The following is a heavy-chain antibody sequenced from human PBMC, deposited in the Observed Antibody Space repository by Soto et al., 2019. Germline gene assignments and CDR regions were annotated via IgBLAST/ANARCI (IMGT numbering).Heavy chain of an antibody. CDR2: VYWDDDK. Sequence: QITLKESGPTLVKPTQTLTLTCTFSGFSLTTHAVGVGWIRRPPGKALEWLALVYWDDDKRYNIFLRSRLAITKDTSKNQVVLTMANMDPVDTATYYCAHAAFGEFVGSFGYWGQGTLVTVSS. V-gene: IGHV2-5*02. CDR3: AHAAFGEFVGSFGY. J-gene: IGHJ4*02. D-gene: IGHD3-10*01. CDR1: GFSLTTHAVG.